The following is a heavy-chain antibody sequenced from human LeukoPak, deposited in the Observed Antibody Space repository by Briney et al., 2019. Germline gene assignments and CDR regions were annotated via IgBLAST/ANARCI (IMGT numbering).Heavy chain of an antibody. CDR2: IYTSGST. J-gene: IGHJ3*02. CDR1: GGSISSYY. Sequence: PSETLSLTCTVSGGSISSYYWSWIRQPPGKGLEWIGYIYTSGSTNYNPSLKSRVTISVDTSKNQFSLKLSSVTAADTAVYYCARQEYRSGPLGWDDAFDIWGQGTMVTVSS. CDR3: ARQEYRSGPLGWDDAFDI. V-gene: IGHV4-4*09. D-gene: IGHD1-26*01.